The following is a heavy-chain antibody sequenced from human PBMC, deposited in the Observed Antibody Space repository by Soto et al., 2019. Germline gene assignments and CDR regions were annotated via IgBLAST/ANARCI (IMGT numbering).Heavy chain of an antibody. Sequence: XGSLILTCSASGFTFSSYRMNWVRQAPGKGLEWVSSISSSSSYIYYADSVKGRFTISRDNAKNSLYLQMNSLRAEDTAVYYCARDQWHRRSSDLYYFDYWGQGTLVTVSS. CDR1: GFTFSSYR. J-gene: IGHJ4*02. CDR3: ARDQWHRRSSDLYYFDY. V-gene: IGHV3-21*01. CDR2: ISSSSSYI. D-gene: IGHD6-6*01.